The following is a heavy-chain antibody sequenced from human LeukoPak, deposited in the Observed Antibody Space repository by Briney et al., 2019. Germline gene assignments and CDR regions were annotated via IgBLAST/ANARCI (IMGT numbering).Heavy chain of an antibody. V-gene: IGHV3-74*01. CDR2: INGDGRNN. Sequence: GGSLRLSCAASGLIFNNYWMHWVRHAPGKGLMWVSRINGDGRNNNYADSVKGRFTISRDNAKNTLYLQMNSLTAEDTAVYYCLAGGRGNTYGYFDYWGQGTLVTVSP. CDR3: LAGGRGNTYGYFDY. J-gene: IGHJ4*02. D-gene: IGHD5-18*01. CDR1: GLIFNNYW.